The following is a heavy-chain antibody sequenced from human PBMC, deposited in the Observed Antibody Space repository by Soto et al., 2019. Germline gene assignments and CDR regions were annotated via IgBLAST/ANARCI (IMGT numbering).Heavy chain of an antibody. CDR3: ARERGGFWSGVLDVYGMDV. V-gene: IGHV1-18*01. CDR2: ISAYNGNT. D-gene: IGHD3-3*01. J-gene: IGHJ6*02. CDR1: GYTFSSYG. Sequence: QVQLVQSGPEVKKPGASVEVSCKASGYTFSSYGISWVRQAPGQGLEWMGWISAYNGNTNYTQKLQGRVTMTTDTSASTAYMELRSLTSDDTAVYYCARERGGFWSGVLDVYGMDVWGQGTSVTVSS.